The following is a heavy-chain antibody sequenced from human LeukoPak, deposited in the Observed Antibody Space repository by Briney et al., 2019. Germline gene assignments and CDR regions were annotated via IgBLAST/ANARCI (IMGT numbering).Heavy chain of an antibody. Sequence: PSETLSLTCTVSGGSISSSSYYWGWIRQPPGKGLEWIGCIYYSGSTYYNPSLKSPFTITVDTSKNQFSLKLSSVTPAVTAVYYCARGLSGYDYGAGYYYYYMDVWGKGTTVTISS. CDR2: IYYSGST. D-gene: IGHD5-12*01. CDR1: GGSISSSSYY. J-gene: IGHJ6*03. CDR3: ARGLSGYDYGAGYYYYYMDV. V-gene: IGHV4-39*07.